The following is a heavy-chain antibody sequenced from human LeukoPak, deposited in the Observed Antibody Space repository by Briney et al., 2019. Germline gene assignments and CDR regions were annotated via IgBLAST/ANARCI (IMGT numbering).Heavy chain of an antibody. J-gene: IGHJ4*02. CDR2: IYSGGST. CDR3: ARGGVVVPAANPALDY. D-gene: IGHD2-2*01. V-gene: IGHV3-66*01. Sequence: PGGSLRLSCAASGFTVSSNYMSWVRQAPGKGLEWVSVIYSGGSTYYADSVKGRFTISRDNSKNTLYLQMNSLRAEDTAVYYCARGGVVVPAANPALDYWGQGTLVTVSS. CDR1: GFTVSSNY.